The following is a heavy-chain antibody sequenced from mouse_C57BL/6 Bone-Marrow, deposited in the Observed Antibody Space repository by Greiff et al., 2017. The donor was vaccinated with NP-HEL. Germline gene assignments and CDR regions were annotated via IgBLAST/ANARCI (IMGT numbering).Heavy chain of an antibody. CDR3: ARFLDSSGSFDY. CDR1: GYSFTDYN. D-gene: IGHD3-2*02. Sequence: VHVKQSGPELVKPGASVKISCKASGYSFTDYNMNWVKQSNGKSLEWIGVINPNYGTTSYNQKFKGKATLTVDQSSSTAYMQLNSLTSEDSAVYYCARFLDSSGSFDYWGQGTTLTVSS. CDR2: INPNYGTT. V-gene: IGHV1-39*01. J-gene: IGHJ2*01.